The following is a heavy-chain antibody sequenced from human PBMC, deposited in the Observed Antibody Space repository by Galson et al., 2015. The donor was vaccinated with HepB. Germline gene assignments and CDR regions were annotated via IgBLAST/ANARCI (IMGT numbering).Heavy chain of an antibody. V-gene: IGHV5-51*03. CDR1: GYRFTKYW. J-gene: IGHJ4*02. CDR3: VTLQGATGPEY. CDR2: IYPDDYDA. D-gene: IGHD1-26*01. Sequence: QSGAEVKEPGKSLKISCKGSGYRFTKYWIGWVRQMPGKGLEWMGMIYPDDYDARYSPSFEGQVTISADKSISTTYLQWSSLKASDTATYYCVTLQGATGPEYWGQGALVTVSS.